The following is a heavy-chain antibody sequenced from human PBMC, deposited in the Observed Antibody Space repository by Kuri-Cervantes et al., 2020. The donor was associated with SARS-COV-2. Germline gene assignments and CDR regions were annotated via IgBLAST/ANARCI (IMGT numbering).Heavy chain of an antibody. Sequence: ASVKVSCKASGYTFTGYYMHWVRQAPGQGLEWMGWINPNSGGTNYAQKFQGRVTMTRDTSISTAYMELSRLRSDDTAVYYCARTRDIVVVPADYWGQGTLVTCYS. CDR2: INPNSGGT. D-gene: IGHD2-2*01. CDR3: ARTRDIVVVPADY. CDR1: GYTFTGYY. J-gene: IGHJ4*02. V-gene: IGHV1-2*02.